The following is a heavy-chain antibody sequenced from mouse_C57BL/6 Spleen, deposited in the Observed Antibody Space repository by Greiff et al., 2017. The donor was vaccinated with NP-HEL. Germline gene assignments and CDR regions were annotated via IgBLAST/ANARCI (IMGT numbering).Heavy chain of an antibody. J-gene: IGHJ2*01. CDR1: GFTFSSYA. D-gene: IGHD2-2*01. CDR2: ISDGGSYT. V-gene: IGHV5-4*03. CDR3: ARSTMVFDY. Sequence: DVKLVESGGGLVKPGGSLKLSCAASGFTFSSYAMSWVRQTPEKRLEWVATISDGGSYTYYPDNVKGRFTISRDNAKNNLYLQMSHLKSEDTAMYYCARSTMVFDYWGQGTTLTVSS.